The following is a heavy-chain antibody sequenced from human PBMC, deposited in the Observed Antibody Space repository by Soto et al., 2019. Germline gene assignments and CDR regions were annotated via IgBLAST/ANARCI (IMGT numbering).Heavy chain of an antibody. D-gene: IGHD1-1*01. CDR1: GFTFSDHY. J-gene: IGHJ4*02. CDR2: SSNSGSFT. V-gene: IGHV3-11*06. CDR3: VRSGDNYNLLDY. Sequence: GSLRLSCAASGFTFSDHYMSWIRQAPGKGLEWIGYSSNSGSFTRYADSVKGRFSISRDNAKNSLYLQINSLRGDDTAVYYCVRSGDNYNLLDYWGQGTQVTVSS.